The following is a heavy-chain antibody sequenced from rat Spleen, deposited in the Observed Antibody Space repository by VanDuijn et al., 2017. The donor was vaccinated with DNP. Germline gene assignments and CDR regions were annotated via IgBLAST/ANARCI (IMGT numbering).Heavy chain of an antibody. CDR1: GYSITSNY. D-gene: IGHD1-1*01. CDR2: ISYSGST. J-gene: IGHJ4*01. Sequence: EVQLQESGPGLVKPSQSLSLTCSVTGYSITSNYWGWIRQFPGNKVEYIGHISYSGSTNYNPSLISRISITRDTSKNQFFLHLNSVTTEDTATYFCARLRLEWEVRAMDAWGQGTSVTVSS. V-gene: IGHV3-1*01. CDR3: ARLRLEWEVRAMDA.